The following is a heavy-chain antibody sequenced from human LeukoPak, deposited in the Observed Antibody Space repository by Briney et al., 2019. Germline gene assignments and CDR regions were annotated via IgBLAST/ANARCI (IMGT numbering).Heavy chain of an antibody. CDR1: GFSFSTYW. J-gene: IGHJ6*02. CDR3: ARVVRDQTGKSLYYYYGMDV. Sequence: PGGSLRLSCEASGFSFSTYWMSWVRQAPGKGLEWVANIKQDGSEKYYGDSVKGRLTVSRDNDQNSLYLQMNGLTAEDTAVYYCARVVRDQTGKSLYYYYGMDVWGQGTTVTVSS. V-gene: IGHV3-7*02. CDR2: IKQDGSEK. D-gene: IGHD1-1*01.